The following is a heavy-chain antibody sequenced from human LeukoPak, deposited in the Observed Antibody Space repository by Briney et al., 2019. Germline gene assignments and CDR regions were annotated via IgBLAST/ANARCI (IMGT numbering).Heavy chain of an antibody. D-gene: IGHD1-26*01. CDR3: AREERGWELLGGYYFDY. CDR1: GYTFTSYG. CDR2: ISAYNGNT. Sequence: ASVKVSCKASGYTFTSYGISWVRQAPGQGLEWMGWISAYNGNTNYAQKLQGRVTMTTDTSTSTAYMELRSLRSDDTAVYYCAREERGWELLGGYYFDYWGQGTLVTVSS. J-gene: IGHJ4*02. V-gene: IGHV1-18*01.